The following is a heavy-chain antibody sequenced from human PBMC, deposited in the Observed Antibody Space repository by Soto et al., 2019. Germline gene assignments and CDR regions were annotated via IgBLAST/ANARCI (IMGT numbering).Heavy chain of an antibody. J-gene: IGHJ4*02. CDR3: ARHPLLAAAGIHFDY. D-gene: IGHD6-13*01. Sequence: GESLKISCKGSGYSFTSYWIGWVRQMPGKGLEWMGIIYPGDSDTRYSPSFQGQVTISADKSISTAYLQWSSLKASDTAMYYCARHPLLAAAGIHFDYWGQGTLVTVSS. V-gene: IGHV5-51*01. CDR1: GYSFTSYW. CDR2: IYPGDSDT.